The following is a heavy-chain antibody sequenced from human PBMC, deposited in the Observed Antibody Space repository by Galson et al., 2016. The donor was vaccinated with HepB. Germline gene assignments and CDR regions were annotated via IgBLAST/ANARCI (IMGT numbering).Heavy chain of an antibody. CDR3: ARERGDAYNFPYKNYYGMDV. J-gene: IGHJ6*02. Sequence: SETLSLTCTVSGGSIHFYYWSWIRQPPGKGLEWIGYIYQSVSTNYNPSLQSRVTISSDTSKNQFSLNLTSVTTADTAVYYCARERGDAYNFPYKNYYGMDVWGQGTTVTVSS. CDR2: IYQSVST. D-gene: IGHD5-24*01. CDR1: GGSIHFYY. V-gene: IGHV4-59*01.